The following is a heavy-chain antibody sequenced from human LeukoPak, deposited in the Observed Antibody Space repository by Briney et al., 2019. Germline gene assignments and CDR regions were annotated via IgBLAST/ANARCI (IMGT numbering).Heavy chain of an antibody. Sequence: PGGSLRLSCAASGFTFSVSAMHWVRKASGKGLEWVGRIRCKANSYATAYAAWVIGRFTISRDDSRNTANVQIKSLKTAGESVYYCTTYGGLVRGYFDYGGQGTLVTVSS. CDR2: IRCKANSYAT. CDR3: TTYGGLVRGYFDY. J-gene: IGHJ4*02. V-gene: IGHV3-73*01. CDR1: GFTFSVSA. D-gene: IGHD6-19*01.